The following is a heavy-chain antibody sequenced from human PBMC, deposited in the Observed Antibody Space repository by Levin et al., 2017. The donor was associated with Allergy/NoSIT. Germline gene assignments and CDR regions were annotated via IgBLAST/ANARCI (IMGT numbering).Heavy chain of an antibody. CDR1: GFSFTSYW. Sequence: GESLKISCAASGFSFTSYWMTWVRQAPGKGLEWVASIKEDGSEKYYVDSVKGRFTISRDNADNSLYLQMNSLRAEDTAVYYCANGRSLDYWGQGTLVTVSS. CDR2: IKEDGSEK. V-gene: IGHV3-7*01. J-gene: IGHJ4*02. D-gene: IGHD2-8*01. CDR3: ANGRSLDY.